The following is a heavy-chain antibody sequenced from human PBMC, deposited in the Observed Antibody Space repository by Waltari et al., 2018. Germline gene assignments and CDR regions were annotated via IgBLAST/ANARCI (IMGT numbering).Heavy chain of an antibody. V-gene: IGHV4-39*01. CDR1: GGPISSSSYF. Sequence: QLQLQESGRGLVKPSETLTLTSPVSGGPISSSSYFWGWTRQPPGKGLEWIGSIYYTGTTNYNPSFESRLTISIDTSKNQFSLKLTSVTAADTAVYYCTKRTALDGMDVWGQGATVTVSS. J-gene: IGHJ6*02. CDR2: IYYTGTT. D-gene: IGHD5-18*01. CDR3: TKRTALDGMDV.